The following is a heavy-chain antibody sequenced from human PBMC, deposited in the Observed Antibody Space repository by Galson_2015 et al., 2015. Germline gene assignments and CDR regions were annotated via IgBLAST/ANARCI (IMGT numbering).Heavy chain of an antibody. CDR1: GFTFSSYG. Sequence: SLRLSCAASGFTFSSYGMHWVRQAPGKGLEWVAVIWYDGSNKYYADSVKGRFTISRDSSKNTLYLQMNSLRAEDTAVYYCARHLRYFDWLSRDAFDIWGQGTMVTVSS. CDR3: ARHLRYFDWLSRDAFDI. V-gene: IGHV3-33*01. CDR2: IWYDGSNK. J-gene: IGHJ3*02. D-gene: IGHD3-9*01.